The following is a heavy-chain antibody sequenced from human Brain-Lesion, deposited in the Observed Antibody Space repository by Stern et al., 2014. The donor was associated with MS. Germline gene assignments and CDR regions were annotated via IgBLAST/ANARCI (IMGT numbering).Heavy chain of an antibody. D-gene: IGHD3-22*01. V-gene: IGHV4-30-2*01. CDR3: ARGDHRNSYDSSGYYYFVFDV. CDR1: DDSLNSVVYS. CDR2: IYPSGSS. Sequence: QVQLQESGSGLVKPSQTLSLTCAVSDDSLNSVVYSWSWIRQPPGKGLEWIGSIYPSGSSYFSPSRKSRVTISVDRSKNQFSLKLSSVTAADTAVYYCARGDHRNSYDSSGYYYFVFDVWGQGTMVTVSS. J-gene: IGHJ3*01.